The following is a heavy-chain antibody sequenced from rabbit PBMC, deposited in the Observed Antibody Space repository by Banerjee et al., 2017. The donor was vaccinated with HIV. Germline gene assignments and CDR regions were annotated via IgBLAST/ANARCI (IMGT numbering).Heavy chain of an antibody. CDR1: GFFFSSNW. D-gene: IGHD1-1*01. CDR3: ARNYVSAFDP. J-gene: IGHJ2*01. Sequence: LEESGGGLVKPGGTLTLTCTVSGFFFSSNWLCWVRQAPGKGLEWIACIDTSDGDTDYANWPKGRFTISKASSTTVTLKMTSLTAADTATYFCARNYVSAFDPWGPGTLVTVS. V-gene: IGHV1S45*01. CDR2: IDTSDGDT.